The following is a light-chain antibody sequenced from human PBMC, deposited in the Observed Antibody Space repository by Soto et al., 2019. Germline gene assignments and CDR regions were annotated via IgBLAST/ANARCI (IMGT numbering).Light chain of an antibody. CDR2: DAS. V-gene: IGKV3-11*01. CDR1: QSVSSY. J-gene: IGKJ2*01. CDR3: QQRSNWRNT. Sequence: EIVLTQSPATLSLSPGERATLSCRASQSVSSYLAWYQQKPGQAPRLLIYDASNRSTGIPARFSGSGSGTDVTLTISSLEPADFAVYYCQQRSNWRNTFGQGTKLEIK.